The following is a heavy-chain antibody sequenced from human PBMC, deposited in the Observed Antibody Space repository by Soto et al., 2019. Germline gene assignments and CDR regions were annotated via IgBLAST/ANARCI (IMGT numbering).Heavy chain of an antibody. Sequence: PSETLSLTCAVYGGSFSGYYWSWIRQPPGKGLEWIGEINHSGSTNYNPSLKSRVTISVDTSKNQFSLKLSSVTAADTAVYYCARGPYSSGWDAFPFDYWGQGTLVTVSS. CDR2: INHSGST. J-gene: IGHJ4*02. CDR1: GGSFSGYY. CDR3: ARGPYSSGWDAFPFDY. D-gene: IGHD6-19*01. V-gene: IGHV4-34*01.